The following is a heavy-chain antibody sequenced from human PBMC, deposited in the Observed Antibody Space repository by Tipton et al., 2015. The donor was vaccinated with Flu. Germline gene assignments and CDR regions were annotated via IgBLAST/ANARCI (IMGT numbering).Heavy chain of an antibody. D-gene: IGHD2-2*01. CDR1: GGSVSSGSYY. J-gene: IGHJ4*02. Sequence: GLVKPSETLSLTCTVSGGSVSSGSYYWGWIRQPPGKGLEWIGSIYYSGSTYYNPSLKSRVTISVDTSKNQFSLKLSSVTAADTAVYYCARHAKYQLLMFFDYWGQGTLVTVSS. CDR2: IYYSGST. V-gene: IGHV4-39*01. CDR3: ARHAKYQLLMFFDY.